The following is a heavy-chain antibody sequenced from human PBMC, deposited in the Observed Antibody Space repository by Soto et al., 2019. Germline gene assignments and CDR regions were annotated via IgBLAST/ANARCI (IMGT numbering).Heavy chain of an antibody. J-gene: IGHJ4*02. CDR3: ARVFSSSGWFDY. Sequence: SETLSLTCAVYGGSFSGYYWSWIRQPPGKGLEWIGEINHSGSTNYNPSLKSRVTISVDTSKNQFSLKLSSVTAADTAVYYCARVFSSSGWFDYWGQGTLVTVSS. CDR2: INHSGST. V-gene: IGHV4-34*01. D-gene: IGHD6-19*01. CDR1: GGSFSGYY.